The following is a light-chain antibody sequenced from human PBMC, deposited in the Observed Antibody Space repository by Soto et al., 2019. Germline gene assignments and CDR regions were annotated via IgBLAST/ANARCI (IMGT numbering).Light chain of an antibody. V-gene: IGKV1-27*01. CDR1: QGISNF. J-gene: IGKJ5*01. CDR3: QKYSSVIT. Sequence: DIQMTQSPSSLSASVGDRVTITGRASQGISNFLAWYQQKPGKVPKLLISAASTLQSGVPSRFSGSGSGTAFTLTITSLQPEDVATYYCQKYSSVITFGQGTRLEIK. CDR2: AAS.